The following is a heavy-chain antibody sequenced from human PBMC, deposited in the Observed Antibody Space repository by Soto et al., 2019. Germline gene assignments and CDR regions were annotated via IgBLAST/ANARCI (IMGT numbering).Heavy chain of an antibody. CDR1: GGSISSYY. CDR3: ARVAAAGTLFDY. D-gene: IGHD6-13*01. Sequence: QVQLQESGPGLVKPSETLSLTCTVSGGSISSYYWSWIRQPPGKGLEWIGYIYYSGSANYNPSLKSRVTISVATSKNQFSLKLSSVTAADTAVYYCARVAAAGTLFDYWGQGTLVTVSS. CDR2: IYYSGSA. J-gene: IGHJ4*02. V-gene: IGHV4-59*01.